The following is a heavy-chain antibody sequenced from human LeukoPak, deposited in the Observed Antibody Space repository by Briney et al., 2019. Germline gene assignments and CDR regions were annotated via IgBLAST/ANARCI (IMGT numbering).Heavy chain of an antibody. D-gene: IGHD2-21*01. CDR2: VSYDGSNK. CDR1: GFTFSSYG. CDR3: AREPGTYFRAFDI. J-gene: IGHJ3*02. Sequence: PGGSLRLSWAASGFTFSSYGMHWVRQAPGKGLEWVAVVSYDGSNKYYADSMKGRFTICRHNSKTTLYLHINTLRADDTAVYYCAREPGTYFRAFDIWGHGTMVTVSS. V-gene: IGHV3-30*03.